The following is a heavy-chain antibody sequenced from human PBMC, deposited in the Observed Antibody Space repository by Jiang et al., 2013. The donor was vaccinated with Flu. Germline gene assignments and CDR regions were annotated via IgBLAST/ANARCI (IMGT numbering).Heavy chain of an antibody. CDR2: IYYSGST. CDR1: GGSISSYY. D-gene: IGHD4-17*01. Sequence: GSGLVKPSETLSLTCTVSGGSISSYYWSWIRQPPGKGLEWIGYIYYSGSTNYNPSLKSRVTISVDTSKNQFSLKLSSVTAADTAVYYCARDPGDYGWFDPVGPGNPGHRLL. V-gene: IGHV4-59*01. CDR3: ARDPGDYGWFDP. J-gene: IGHJ5*02.